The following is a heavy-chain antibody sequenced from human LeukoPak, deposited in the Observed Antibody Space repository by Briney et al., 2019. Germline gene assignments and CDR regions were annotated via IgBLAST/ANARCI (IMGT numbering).Heavy chain of an antibody. V-gene: IGHV3-21*01. CDR3: AREYGSGSPIDY. Sequence: GGSLRLSCAASGFTFSSYSMNWVRQAPGKGLEWVSSISSSSSYIYYADSVKGRFTISRDNAKNSLYLRMNSLRAEDTAVYYCAREYGSGSPIDYWGQGTLVTVSS. J-gene: IGHJ4*02. CDR1: GFTFSSYS. CDR2: ISSSSSYI. D-gene: IGHD3-10*01.